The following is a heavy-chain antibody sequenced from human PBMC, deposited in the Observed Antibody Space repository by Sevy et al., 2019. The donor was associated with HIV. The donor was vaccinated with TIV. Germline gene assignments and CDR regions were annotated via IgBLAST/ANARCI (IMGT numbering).Heavy chain of an antibody. Sequence: ASVKVSCKASGYTFTSYGISWVRQAPGQGLEWMGWISAYNGNTNYAQKLQGRVTRTTDTSTSTAYMELRSLGSDDTAVYYCASGERYSSSWYLYYWGQGTLVTVSS. CDR2: ISAYNGNT. J-gene: IGHJ4*02. CDR1: GYTFTSYG. D-gene: IGHD6-13*01. CDR3: ASGERYSSSWYLYY. V-gene: IGHV1-18*04.